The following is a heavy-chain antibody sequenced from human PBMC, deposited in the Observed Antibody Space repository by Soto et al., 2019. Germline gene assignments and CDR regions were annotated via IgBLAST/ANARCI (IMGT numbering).Heavy chain of an antibody. Sequence: QVQLVESGGGVVQSGRSLRLSCVASGFTFNNYGVHWVRQAPGKGLEWVTLISYDGTNKYYADSVKGRFTISRDSSKNTLYLQMNSLRGEDTAVYYCAKERYYREDFSAPDYWCQGTLVIVSS. D-gene: IGHD3-10*01. CDR3: AKERYYREDFSAPDY. CDR1: GFTFNNYG. V-gene: IGHV3-30*18. CDR2: ISYDGTNK. J-gene: IGHJ4*02.